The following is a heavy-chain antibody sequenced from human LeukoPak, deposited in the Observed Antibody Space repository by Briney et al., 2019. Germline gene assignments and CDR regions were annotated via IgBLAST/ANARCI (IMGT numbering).Heavy chain of an antibody. Sequence: PGGSLRLSCAASGFTFRPYRMQWGLQVPGKGLVWVSRIHGDGSSPIYADSVKGRFTISRDNAKKTLYLQMNSLGVEDGGIYYCARDGSLPDYWGRGTLVTVSS. D-gene: IGHD1-1*01. CDR2: IHGDGSSP. V-gene: IGHV3-74*01. CDR3: ARDGSLPDY. CDR1: GFTFRPYR. J-gene: IGHJ4*02.